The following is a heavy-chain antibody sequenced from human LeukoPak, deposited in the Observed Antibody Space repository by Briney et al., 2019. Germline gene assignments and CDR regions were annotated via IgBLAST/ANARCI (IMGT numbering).Heavy chain of an antibody. CDR3: VRAGIWLLSSFDY. D-gene: IGHD5-24*01. Sequence: GRCLTPSCAPSGFTFSSYAMHWVRQLPAKGLVWVSHTSSEGRSTSYADSVKGRSTISRDNAKKTLYLQMNSLRVEDTAVYDGVRAGIWLLSSFDYWGQGTLVTVSS. V-gene: IGHV3-74*01. CDR2: TSSEGRST. J-gene: IGHJ4*02. CDR1: GFTFSSYA.